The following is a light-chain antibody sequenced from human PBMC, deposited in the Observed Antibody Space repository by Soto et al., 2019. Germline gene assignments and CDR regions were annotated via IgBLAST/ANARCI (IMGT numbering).Light chain of an antibody. CDR3: QQYNNWPPWT. J-gene: IGKJ1*01. CDR1: ESVPSK. V-gene: IGKV3-15*01. CDR2: ATS. Sequence: EIVMTQSPATLSVSPGERATLSCRASESVPSKLAWYQQKPGQAPRLLIYATSTRATGIPARFSGSGSGTGFTLTISGLQPEDSAVYYCQQYNNWPPWTFGQGTKVDI.